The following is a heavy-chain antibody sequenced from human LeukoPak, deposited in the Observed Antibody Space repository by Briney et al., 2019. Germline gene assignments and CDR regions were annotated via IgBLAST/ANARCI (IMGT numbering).Heavy chain of an antibody. D-gene: IGHD6-19*01. CDR3: RAAVAGDYFDL. CDR1: GFTLSGAA. V-gene: IGHV3-73*01. J-gene: IGHJ2*01. CDR2: IRSKADSYTT. Sequence: GGSLRLSCAASGFTLSGAAMHWVRQASGKGLEWLGRIRSKADSYTTAYAASVKGRFTVSRDDSKNTAYLQMNSLKTEDTAVYYCRAAVAGDYFDLWGRGTLVTVSS.